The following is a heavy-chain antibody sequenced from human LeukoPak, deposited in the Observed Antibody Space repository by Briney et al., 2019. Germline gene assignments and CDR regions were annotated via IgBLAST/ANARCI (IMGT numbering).Heavy chain of an antibody. CDR1: GGSINTGDYY. D-gene: IGHD5/OR15-5a*01. CDR2: IYNSGVT. J-gene: IGHJ4*02. Sequence: SETLSLTCTVSGGSINTGDYYWSWIRQPPGKGLEWLGCIYNSGVTYYNPSLESRLIISMETSRSHVSLRLSSVTAADTALYYCARANPLYETYYFDYWGQGTLVTVSS. CDR3: ARANPLYETYYFDY. V-gene: IGHV4-30-4*01.